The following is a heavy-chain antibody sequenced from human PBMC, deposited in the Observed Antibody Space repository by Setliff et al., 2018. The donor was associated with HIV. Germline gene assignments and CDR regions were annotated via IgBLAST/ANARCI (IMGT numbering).Heavy chain of an antibody. Sequence: GASVKVSCKGSGETFTTYVVSWVSQAPGKGLEWMGGRSPIFSTTNYAQKFQGRVTITTDESTSRAYMELSSLRSEDKAVYYCAITSRGYSLQRGGAFDIWGQVTLVTVSS. D-gene: IGHD3-22*01. CDR3: AITSRGYSLQRGGAFDI. V-gene: IGHV1-69*05. J-gene: IGHJ3*02. CDR2: RSPIFSTT. CDR1: GETFTTYV.